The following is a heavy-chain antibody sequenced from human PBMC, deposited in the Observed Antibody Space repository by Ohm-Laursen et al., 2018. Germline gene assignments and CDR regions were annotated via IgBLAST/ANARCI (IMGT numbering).Heavy chain of an antibody. CDR3: ARVYGSSGYYTSGDY. V-gene: IGHV3-11*01. D-gene: IGHD3-22*01. J-gene: IGHJ4*02. CDR1: GFTFSDYY. CDR2: ISSSGSTI. Sequence: LRLSCTASGFTFSDYYMSWIRQAPGKGLEWVSYISSSGSTIYYADSVKGRFTISRDNAKNSLYLQMNSLRAEDTAVYYCARVYGSSGYYTSGDYWGQGTLVTVSS.